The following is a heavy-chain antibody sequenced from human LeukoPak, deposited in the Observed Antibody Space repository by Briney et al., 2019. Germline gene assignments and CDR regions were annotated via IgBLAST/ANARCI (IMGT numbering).Heavy chain of an antibody. CDR1: GFTFDDYA. V-gene: IGHV3-9*01. Sequence: GGSLRLSCAASGFTFDDYATHWVRQAPGKGLEWVSGISWNSGSIGYADSVKGRFTISRDNAKNTLYLQMNSLRAEDTAVYYCAKTRIAVFDYWGQGTLVTVSS. D-gene: IGHD6-6*01. J-gene: IGHJ4*02. CDR2: ISWNSGSI. CDR3: AKTRIAVFDY.